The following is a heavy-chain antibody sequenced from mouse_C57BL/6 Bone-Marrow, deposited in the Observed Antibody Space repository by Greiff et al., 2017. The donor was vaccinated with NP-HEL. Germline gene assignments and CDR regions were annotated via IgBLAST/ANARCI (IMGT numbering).Heavy chain of an antibody. CDR3: ARQGWDGPWFAY. CDR1: GFTFSDYY. V-gene: IGHV5-12*01. CDR2: ISNGGGST. D-gene: IGHD4-1*01. Sequence: EVQVVESGGGLVQPGGSLKLSCAASGFTFSDYYMYWVRQTPEKRLEWVAYISNGGGSTYYPDTVKGRFTISRDNAKNTLYLQMSRLKSEDTAMYYCARQGWDGPWFAYWGQGTLVTVSA. J-gene: IGHJ3*01.